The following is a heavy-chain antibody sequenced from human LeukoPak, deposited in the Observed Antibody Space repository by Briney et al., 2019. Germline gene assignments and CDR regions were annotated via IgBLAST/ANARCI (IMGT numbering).Heavy chain of an antibody. D-gene: IGHD6-19*01. CDR3: ARGGWAGYFDY. Sequence: SETLSLTCTVSGGSISSYYWSWIRRPPGKGLEWVGYIYYSGSTNYNPSLKSRVTISVDTSKNQFSLKLSSVTAADTAVYYCARGGWAGYFDYWGQGTLVTVSS. CDR2: IYYSGST. CDR1: GGSISSYY. J-gene: IGHJ4*02. V-gene: IGHV4-59*01.